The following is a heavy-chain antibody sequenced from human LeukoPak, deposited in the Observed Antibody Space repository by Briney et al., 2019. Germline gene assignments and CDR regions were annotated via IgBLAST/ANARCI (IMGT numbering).Heavy chain of an antibody. Sequence: SETLSLTCTVSGGSISSGSYYWSWIRQPAGKGLEWIGRIYTSGSTNYNPSLKSRVTISVDTSKNQFSLKLNSVTAADTAVYYCARVATTPYYYMDVWGKGTTVTISS. V-gene: IGHV4-61*02. J-gene: IGHJ6*03. CDR1: GGSISSGSYY. CDR3: ARVATTPYYYMDV. CDR2: IYTSGST. D-gene: IGHD5-12*01.